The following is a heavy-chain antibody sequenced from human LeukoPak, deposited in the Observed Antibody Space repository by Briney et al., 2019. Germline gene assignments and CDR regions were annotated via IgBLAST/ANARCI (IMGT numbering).Heavy chain of an antibody. D-gene: IGHD4-17*01. CDR3: ARGTTVTTPDY. J-gene: IGHJ4*02. Sequence: PSETLCLTCTVSGVSISSYYWSWIRQPPGTGLEWIGYIYYSGSTNYNPSLKSRVTISIDTSKNQFSLKLSSVTAADTAVYYCARGTTVTTPDYWGQGTLVTVSS. V-gene: IGHV4-59*08. CDR1: GVSISSYY. CDR2: IYYSGST.